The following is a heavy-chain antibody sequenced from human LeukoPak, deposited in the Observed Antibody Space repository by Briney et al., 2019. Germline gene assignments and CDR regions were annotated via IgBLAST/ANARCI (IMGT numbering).Heavy chain of an antibody. J-gene: IGHJ4*02. CDR2: INRNGSLK. CDR3: ARGEYYFDY. CDR1: GFTFSNYW. Sequence: PGGSLRLSCTSSGFTFSNYWMTWVRQAPGKGLELVANINRNGSLKNYVDSVKGRFTISRDNAKNSLYLQMNSLRAEDTAVYYCARGEYYFDYWGQGTLVTVSS. V-gene: IGHV3-7*01.